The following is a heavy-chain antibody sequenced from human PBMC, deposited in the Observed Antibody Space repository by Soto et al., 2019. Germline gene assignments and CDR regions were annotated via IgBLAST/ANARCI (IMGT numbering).Heavy chain of an antibody. CDR1: GYTFTSYY. CDR2: INPNSGGT. V-gene: IGHV1-2*04. Sequence: GASVKVSCKASGYTFTSYYMHWVRQAPGQGLEWMGWINPNSGGTNYAQKFQGWVTMTRDTSISTAYMELSRLRSEDTAVYYCARTLYGDNVDYWGQGTLVTVSS. D-gene: IGHD4-17*01. CDR3: ARTLYGDNVDY. J-gene: IGHJ4*02.